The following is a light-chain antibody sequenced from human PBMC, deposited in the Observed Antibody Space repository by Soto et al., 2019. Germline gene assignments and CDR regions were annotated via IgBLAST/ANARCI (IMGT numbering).Light chain of an antibody. J-gene: IGKJ1*01. CDR2: TAS. Sequence: DLQMTQSPSSLSASVGDRVTITCQASQDIAAHLNWFQQKPGKDPKLLIYTASGLQSGVPSRFSGSGSGTDFTFTIISLQPEDIATYYCQQYHDLPQTFGHGTKVEIK. CDR3: QQYHDLPQT. V-gene: IGKV1-33*01. CDR1: QDIAAH.